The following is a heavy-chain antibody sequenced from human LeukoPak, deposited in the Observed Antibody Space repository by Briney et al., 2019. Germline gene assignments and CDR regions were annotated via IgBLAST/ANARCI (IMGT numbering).Heavy chain of an antibody. J-gene: IGHJ3*02. CDR1: GFTFSTSY. V-gene: IGHV3-21*01. CDR3: ARDLKFGGGSSHAFDI. CDR2: ISSSSSYI. D-gene: IGHD3-16*01. Sequence: KSGGSLRLSCAASGFTFSTSYMNWVRQAPGKGLEWVSSISSSSSYIYYADSLKGRFTISRDNARNSLYLQMNSLRAEDTAVYYCARDLKFGGGSSHAFDIWGQGTMVTVSS.